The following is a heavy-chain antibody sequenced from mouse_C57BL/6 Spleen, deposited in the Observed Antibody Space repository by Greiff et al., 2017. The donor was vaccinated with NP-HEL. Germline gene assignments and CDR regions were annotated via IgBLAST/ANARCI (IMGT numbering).Heavy chain of an antibody. Sequence: QVQLQQPGAELVRPGSSVTLSCKASGYTFTSYWMHWVKQRPIQGLEWIGNIDPSDSETHYTQKFKDKATLTVDKSSSTAYMQLSSLTSEDSAVYYCARGGYGSQFAYWGQGTLVTVSA. CDR1: GYTFTSYW. V-gene: IGHV1-52*01. CDR3: ARGGYGSQFAY. D-gene: IGHD1-1*01. CDR2: IDPSDSET. J-gene: IGHJ3*01.